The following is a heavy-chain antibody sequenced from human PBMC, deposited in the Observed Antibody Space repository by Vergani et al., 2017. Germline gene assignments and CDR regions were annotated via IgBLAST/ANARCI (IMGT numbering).Heavy chain of an antibody. V-gene: IGHV3-21*01. J-gene: IGHJ6*02. CDR3: ARGGKFSRRFPSYYDSSGYYVDYYYGMDV. D-gene: IGHD3-22*01. CDR2: ISSSSSYI. CDR1: GFTFSSYS. Sequence: EVQLVESGGGLVKPGGSLRLSCAASGFTFSSYSMNWVRQAPGKGLEWVSSISSSSSYIYYADSVKGRFTISRDNAKNSLYLQMNSLRAEDTAVYYCARGGKFSRRFPSYYDSSGYYVDYYYGMDVWGQGTTVTVSS.